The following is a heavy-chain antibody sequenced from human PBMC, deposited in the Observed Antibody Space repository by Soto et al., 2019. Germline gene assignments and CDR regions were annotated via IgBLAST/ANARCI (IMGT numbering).Heavy chain of an antibody. V-gene: IGHV3-48*01. Sequence: ESGGGLVQPGGSLRLSCAASGFTFSSYNMNWVRQTPGKGLEWISSISGTGSTIYYADSVRGRFTISRDNAQNSLSLQMNSLRAEDTAVYYCARSWNHWGQGTLVTVSS. CDR2: ISGTGSTI. CDR1: GFTFSSYN. J-gene: IGHJ5*02. D-gene: IGHD6-13*01. CDR3: ARSWNH.